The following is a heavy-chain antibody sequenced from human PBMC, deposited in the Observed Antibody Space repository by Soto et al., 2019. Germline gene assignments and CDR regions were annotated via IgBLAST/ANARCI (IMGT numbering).Heavy chain of an antibody. CDR1: GYTFTSYG. V-gene: IGHV1-18*01. CDR3: ASWGPVVVVAATRPYYYYGMDV. D-gene: IGHD2-15*01. CDR2: ISAYNGNT. Sequence: ASVKVSCKASGYTFTSYGISWVRQAPGQGLEWMGWISAYNGNTNYAQKLQGRVTMTTDTSTSTAYMELRSLRSDDTAVYYCASWGPVVVVAATRPYYYYGMDVWGQGTTVTVSS. J-gene: IGHJ6*02.